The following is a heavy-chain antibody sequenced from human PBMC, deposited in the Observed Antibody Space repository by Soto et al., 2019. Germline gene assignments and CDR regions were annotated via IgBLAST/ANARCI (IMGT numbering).Heavy chain of an antibody. V-gene: IGHV4-39*01. Sequence: QLQLQESGPGLVKPSETLSLTCTVSGGSISSSSYYWGWIRQPPGKGLEWIGSIYYSGSTYYNPSLKSRVTIAVDKSKNQFSLKLSSVTAADTAVYYCARSYSSSSVHYYYYYGMDVWGQGTTVTVSS. CDR3: ARSYSSSSVHYYYYYGMDV. CDR1: GGSISSSSYY. CDR2: IYYSGST. J-gene: IGHJ6*02. D-gene: IGHD6-6*01.